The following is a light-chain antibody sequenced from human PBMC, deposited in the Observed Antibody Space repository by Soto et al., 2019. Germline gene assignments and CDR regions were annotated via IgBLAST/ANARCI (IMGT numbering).Light chain of an antibody. CDR1: QSVSSSY. J-gene: IGKJ5*01. CDR2: DAS. CDR3: QQRHMWPIT. Sequence: IVLTQSPGTLSLSPGERATLSCRASQSVSSSYLAWYQQKPGQAPRLLIYDASTRATGIPDRFSGGGSGTDFTLTISSLEPEDSAVYYCQQRHMWPITFGQGTRLEI. V-gene: IGKV3D-20*02.